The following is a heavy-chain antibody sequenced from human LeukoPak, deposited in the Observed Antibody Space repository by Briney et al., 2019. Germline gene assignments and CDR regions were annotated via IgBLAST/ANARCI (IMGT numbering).Heavy chain of an antibody. CDR2: IYHSGST. V-gene: IGHV4-30-2*01. CDR1: GGSISSGGYS. D-gene: IGHD5-18*01. J-gene: IGHJ4*02. CDR3: ARRWIQLWFFDY. Sequence: SETLSLTCAVSGGSISSGGYSWRWIRQPPGKGLEWIGYIYHSGSTYYNPSLKSRVTISVDRSKNQFSLKLSSVTAADTAVYYCARRWIQLWFFDYWGQGTLVTVSS.